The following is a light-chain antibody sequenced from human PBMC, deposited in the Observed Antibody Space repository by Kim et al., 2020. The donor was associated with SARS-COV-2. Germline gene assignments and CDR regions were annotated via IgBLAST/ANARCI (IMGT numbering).Light chain of an antibody. J-gene: IGLJ3*02. CDR3: SSYTSRKTWV. Sequence: GQSITISCTGTSSDVGSYNYVSWYQQHPGEAPKLMIYDVTKRTSGVSNRFSASKSGNTASLTVSGLRAEDEADYYCSSYTSRKTWVFGGGTQLTVL. CDR1: SSDVGSYNY. V-gene: IGLV2-14*03. CDR2: DVT.